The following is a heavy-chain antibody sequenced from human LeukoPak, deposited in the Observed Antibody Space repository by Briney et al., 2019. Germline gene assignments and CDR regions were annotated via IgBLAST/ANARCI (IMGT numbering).Heavy chain of an antibody. Sequence: EPSETLSLTCTVSGGSISSYYWSWIRQPPGKGLEWIGYIYYSGSTNYNPSLKSRVTISVDTSKNQFSLKLSSVTAADTAVYYCARHCGGDCYPSPDAFDIWGQGTMVTVSS. V-gene: IGHV4-59*01. D-gene: IGHD2-21*02. CDR1: GGSISSYY. J-gene: IGHJ3*02. CDR3: ARHCGGDCYPSPDAFDI. CDR2: IYYSGST.